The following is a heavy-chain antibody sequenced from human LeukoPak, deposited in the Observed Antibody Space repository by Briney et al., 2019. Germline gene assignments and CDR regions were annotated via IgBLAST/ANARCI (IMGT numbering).Heavy chain of an antibody. CDR2: INHSGST. CDR3: ARGIHNFDY. CDR1: GGSFSGYY. D-gene: IGHD2-2*02. V-gene: IGHV4-34*01. J-gene: IGHJ4*02. Sequence: SETRSLTCAVYGGSFSGYYWSWIRQPPGKGLEWIGEINHSGSTNYNPSLKSRVTISVDTSKNQFSLKLSSVTAADTAVYYCARGIHNFDYWGQGTLVTVSS.